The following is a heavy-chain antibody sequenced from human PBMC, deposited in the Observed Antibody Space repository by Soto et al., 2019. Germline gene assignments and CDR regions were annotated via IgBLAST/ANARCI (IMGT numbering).Heavy chain of an antibody. V-gene: IGHV3-30*18. Sequence: VQLVESGGGVVQPGRSLRLSCAAAGFTFSDYAMQWVRQARGKGLEWVAVVSHDGRNTHYADSVKGRFTISRDSSKNTVSLEITSLRAEDTAVYYCAKGGRQWLVTSDFNYWGQGPLVTVSS. CDR3: AKGGRQWLVTSDFNY. CDR2: VSHDGRNT. D-gene: IGHD6-19*01. CDR1: GFTFSDYA. J-gene: IGHJ4*02.